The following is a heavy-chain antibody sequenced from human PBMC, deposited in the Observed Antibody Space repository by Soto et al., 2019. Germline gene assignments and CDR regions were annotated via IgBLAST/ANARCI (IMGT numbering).Heavy chain of an antibody. J-gene: IGHJ5*01. CDR1: GGTFSSHA. V-gene: IGHV1-69*01. D-gene: IGHD6-19*01. CDR2: NIPIFGTA. CDR3: ARADHWLAVDS. Sequence: QVQLVQSGAEVKMPGSSVKVSCKVSGGTFSSHAISWMRQAPGQGLVWMGANIPIFGTATYAQKFQISVTITADESTTNAYLELSSLRSEDTAVYYCARADHWLAVDSWGQGTLVIVTS.